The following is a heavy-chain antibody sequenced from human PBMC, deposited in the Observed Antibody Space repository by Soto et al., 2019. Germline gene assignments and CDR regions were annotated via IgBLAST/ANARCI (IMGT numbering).Heavy chain of an antibody. V-gene: IGHV4-59*02. CDR1: GGSVNTFY. CDR3: ARDWGRSNYFDY. J-gene: IGHJ4*02. Sequence: SETLSLTCTASGGSVNTFYWSWIRQPPGKGLEWVGHVYYTGGTDYNPSLKSRVTISVDTTKNQVSLKLNSVTTADTAVYFCARDWGRSNYFDYWGQGTLVTVSS. D-gene: IGHD3-16*01. CDR2: VYYTGGT.